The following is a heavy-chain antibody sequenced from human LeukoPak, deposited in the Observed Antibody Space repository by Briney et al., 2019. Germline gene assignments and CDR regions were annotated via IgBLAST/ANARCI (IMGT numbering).Heavy chain of an antibody. CDR2: IIPIFGTA. CDR1: GYTFTSYA. Sequence: GASVKVSCKTSGYTFTSYAISWVRQAPGQGLEWMGGIIPIFGTANYAQKFQGRVTITADESTSTAYMELSSLRSEDTAVYYCARVPRPDILTGYYNRLWFDPWGQGTLVAVSS. CDR3: ARVPRPDILTGYYNRLWFDP. D-gene: IGHD3-9*01. J-gene: IGHJ5*02. V-gene: IGHV1-69*13.